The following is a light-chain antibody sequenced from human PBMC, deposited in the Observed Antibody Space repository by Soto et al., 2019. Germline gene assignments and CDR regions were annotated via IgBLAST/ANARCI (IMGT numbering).Light chain of an antibody. CDR3: QQGSFALT. CDR1: QSISTY. Sequence: DIQMTQSPSSLSASVGDRVTITCRASQSISTYLNWYQQKLGKAPKLLISGASSLQGGVPSRFSGSGSGTDFTLTISSLQPEDFATYYCQQGSFALTFGGGTKLDIK. CDR2: GAS. V-gene: IGKV1-39*01. J-gene: IGKJ4*01.